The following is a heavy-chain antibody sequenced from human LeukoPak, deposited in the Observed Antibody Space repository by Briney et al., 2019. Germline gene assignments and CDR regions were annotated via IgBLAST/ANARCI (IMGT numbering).Heavy chain of an antibody. CDR3: ARLNGYSYGLEFTDVFDI. V-gene: IGHV1-46*01. J-gene: IGHJ3*02. Sequence: ASVKVSCKASGYTFISYYIHWVRQAPGQGLEWMGTIYPNSGSTSYAQKFQGRVTMTRDTSTSTVYMELSSLRSEDTAVYYCARLNGYSYGLEFTDVFDIWGQGTMVTVSS. CDR2: IYPNSGST. CDR1: GYTFISYY. D-gene: IGHD5-18*01.